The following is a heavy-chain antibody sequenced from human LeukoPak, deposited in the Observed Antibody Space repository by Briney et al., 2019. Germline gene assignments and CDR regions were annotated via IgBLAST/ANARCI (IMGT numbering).Heavy chain of an antibody. CDR1: GYTFTGYY. Sequence: GASVKVSCKASGYTFTGYYMHWVRQAPGQGLEWMGRINPNSGGTNYAQKFQGRVTITADESTSTAYMELSSLRSEDTAVYYCARDRAARGVGDQSDYWGQGTLVTVSS. CDR2: INPNSGGT. D-gene: IGHD2-21*01. J-gene: IGHJ4*02. CDR3: ARDRAARGVGDQSDY. V-gene: IGHV1-2*06.